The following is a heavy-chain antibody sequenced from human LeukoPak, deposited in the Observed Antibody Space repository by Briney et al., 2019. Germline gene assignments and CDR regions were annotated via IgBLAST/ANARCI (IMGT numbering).Heavy chain of an antibody. D-gene: IGHD4-11*01. CDR1: GGSISTNY. Sequence: SETLSLTRSVPGGSISTNYWSWLRQPPGKGLEWVGCLHNSRSCNYSPSLESRITMSLDTSNSQFSLNLNSVTAADTAVYYCARYSRDNDYMLDYWGQGILVTVSS. J-gene: IGHJ4*02. V-gene: IGHV4-59*01. CDR2: LHNSRSC. CDR3: ARYSRDNDYMLDY.